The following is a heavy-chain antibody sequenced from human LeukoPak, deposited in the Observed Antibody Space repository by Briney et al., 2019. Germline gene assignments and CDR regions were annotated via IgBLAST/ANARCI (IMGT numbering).Heavy chain of an antibody. Sequence: GGSLRLSCAASGFTFSSYAMSWVRQAPGKGLEWVSEISGSGGSTYYADSAKGRFTISRDNSKNTLYMQMNSLRAEDTAVYYCAKSDAAAGTYLSDYWGQGTLVTVSS. CDR3: AKSDAAAGTYLSDY. D-gene: IGHD6-13*01. J-gene: IGHJ4*02. CDR1: GFTFSSYA. CDR2: ISGSGGST. V-gene: IGHV3-23*01.